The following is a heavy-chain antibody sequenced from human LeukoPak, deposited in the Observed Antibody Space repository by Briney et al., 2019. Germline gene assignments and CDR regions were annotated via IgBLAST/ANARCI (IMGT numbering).Heavy chain of an antibody. CDR1: GFTFSIYA. J-gene: IGHJ4*02. CDR3: AKIRYFDWKGYYFDY. V-gene: IGHV3-23*01. CDR2: ISGSGGTA. Sequence: GGSLRLSCAASGFTFSIYAMSWVRQAPGKGLEWVSAISGSGGTAYYADSVKGRFTISRDNSKNTLYLQMNSLRAEDTAVYYCAKIRYFDWKGYYFDYWGQGTLVTVSS. D-gene: IGHD3-9*01.